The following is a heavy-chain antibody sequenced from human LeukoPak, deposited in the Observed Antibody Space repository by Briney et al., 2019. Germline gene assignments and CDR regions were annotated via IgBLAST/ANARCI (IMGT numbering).Heavy chain of an antibody. D-gene: IGHD2-2*03. CDR1: GCSITASD. V-gene: IGHV4-59*01. CDR2: ISNSGST. CDR3: ARDKHLGFSSGTKYYPYYFDS. Sequence: SETLSLTCTVSGCSITASDWTWVRQPPGKGLEYIGYISNSGSTNYNPSLKSRLTISVDTAKNHLSVNLTSVTDADTAVYYCARDKHLGFSSGTKYYPYYFDSWGQGIQVTVSS. J-gene: IGHJ4*02.